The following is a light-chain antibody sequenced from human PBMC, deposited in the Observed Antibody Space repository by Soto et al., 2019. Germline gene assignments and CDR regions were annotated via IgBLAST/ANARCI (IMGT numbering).Light chain of an antibody. CDR1: QSIGLA. V-gene: IGKV3-11*01. J-gene: IGKJ1*01. Sequence: EIVLTQSPATLSLSPGERATLSCRASQSIGLAIAWYQHKPGQAPRLLIFDASQRATGIPARFRGSGSGTDFSLSISSLEPEDSAVYYCQQYGSSPRGTFGQGTKVDIK. CDR3: QQYGSSPRGT. CDR2: DAS.